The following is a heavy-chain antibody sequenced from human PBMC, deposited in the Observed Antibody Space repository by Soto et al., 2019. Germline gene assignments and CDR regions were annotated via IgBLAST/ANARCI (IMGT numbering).Heavy chain of an antibody. CDR3: ARGPLSGVATIWDYANWFDP. Sequence: ASVKVSCKASGYSFTDFAMRWVRLASGQRLEWMGWINADKGDTKYSPKFQGRVTITRDTSATTVYMELRSLRSEDTAVYYCARGPLSGVATIWDYANWFDPWGQGSLVTVSS. J-gene: IGHJ5*02. CDR2: INADKGDT. CDR1: GYSFTDFA. V-gene: IGHV1-3*01. D-gene: IGHD5-12*01.